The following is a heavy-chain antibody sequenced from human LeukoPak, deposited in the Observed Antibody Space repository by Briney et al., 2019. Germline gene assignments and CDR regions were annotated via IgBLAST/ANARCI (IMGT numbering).Heavy chain of an antibody. CDR2: IKQDGSEK. V-gene: IGHV3-7*01. CDR1: GFTFSSYW. D-gene: IGHD4-17*01. Sequence: GGSLRLSCAASGFTFSSYWMSWVRQAPGKGLEWVANIKQDGSEKYYVDSVKGRFTISRDNAKNSLYLQMNSLRAEDTAVYYCASGGTVRVLDGMDVWGQGTTVTVSS. J-gene: IGHJ6*02. CDR3: ASGGTVRVLDGMDV.